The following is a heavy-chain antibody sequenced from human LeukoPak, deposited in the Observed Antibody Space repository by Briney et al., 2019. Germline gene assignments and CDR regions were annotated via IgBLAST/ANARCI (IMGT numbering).Heavy chain of an antibody. CDR1: GGSISSSSYY. D-gene: IGHD2-15*01. Sequence: PSETLSLTCTVSGGSISSSSYYWGWIRQPPGKGLEWIGSIYYSGSTYYSPSLKSRVTISVDTSKNQFSLKLSSVTAADTAVCYCARDGEYCSGGSCYSIWGQGTLVTVSS. V-gene: IGHV4-39*07. CDR2: IYYSGST. CDR3: ARDGEYCSGGSCYSI. J-gene: IGHJ4*02.